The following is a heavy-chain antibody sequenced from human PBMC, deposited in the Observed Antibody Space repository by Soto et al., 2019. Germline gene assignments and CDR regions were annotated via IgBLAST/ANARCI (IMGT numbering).Heavy chain of an antibody. CDR2: IIPILGIA. CDR3: AKGGDWPQGVWFDA. V-gene: IGHV1-69*02. D-gene: IGHD3-16*01. J-gene: IGHJ5*02. Sequence: QVQLVQSGAEVKKPGSSVKVSCKATGGTFRSYTISWVRQAPGQGLEWMGRIIPILGIANYAQKFQGRVTITADKFTSTSYMELSSLRSEDSAVYYCAKGGDWPQGVWFDAWGQATLLTVSS. CDR1: GGTFRSYT.